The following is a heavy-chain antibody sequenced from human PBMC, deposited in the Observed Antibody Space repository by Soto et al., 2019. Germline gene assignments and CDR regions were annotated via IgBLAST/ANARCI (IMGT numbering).Heavy chain of an antibody. J-gene: IGHJ4*02. D-gene: IGHD3-16*01. V-gene: IGHV3-49*03. Sequence: EVQLVESGGGLVQPGRSLRLSCTASGFTFGDYAMSWFRQAPGKGLEWVGFIRSKAYGGTTEYAASVKGRFTISRDDSKSIAYLQMNSLKTEDTAVYYCTRAAHMITFGGAVPYYFDYWGQGTLVTVSS. CDR1: GFTFGDYA. CDR2: IRSKAYGGTT. CDR3: TRAAHMITFGGAVPYYFDY.